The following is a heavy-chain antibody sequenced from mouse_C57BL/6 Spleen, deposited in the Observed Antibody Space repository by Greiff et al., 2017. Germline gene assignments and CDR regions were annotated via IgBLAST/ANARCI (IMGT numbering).Heavy chain of an antibody. Sequence: VHLVESGAELVKPGASVKLSCKASGYTFTSYWMQWVKQRPGQGLEWIGEIDPSDSYTNYNQKFKGKATLTVDTATSTDYMQLSRLTSEDSAVYYCAMTVVATRYYAMDYWGQGTSLTVSS. D-gene: IGHD1-1*01. V-gene: IGHV1-50*01. J-gene: IGHJ4*01. CDR1: GYTFTSYW. CDR2: IDPSDSYT. CDR3: AMTVVATRYYAMDY.